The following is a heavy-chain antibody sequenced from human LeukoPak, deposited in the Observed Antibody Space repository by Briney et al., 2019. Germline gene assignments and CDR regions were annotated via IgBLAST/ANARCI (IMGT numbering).Heavy chain of an antibody. CDR2: IYYSGST. CDR3: ARLYYYDSSGYVDP. CDR1: GDSISSNTHF. D-gene: IGHD3-22*01. Sequence: PSETLSLTCTVSGDSISSNTHFWGWIRQPPGKGLEWIGTIYYSGSTYYNPSLKSRVTLSVDTSKNQFSLKLSSVTAADTAVYYCARLYYYDSSGYVDPWGQGTLVTVSS. V-gene: IGHV4-39*01. J-gene: IGHJ5*02.